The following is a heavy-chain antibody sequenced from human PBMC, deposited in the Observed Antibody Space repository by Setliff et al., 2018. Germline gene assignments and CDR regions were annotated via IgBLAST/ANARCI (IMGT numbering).Heavy chain of an antibody. V-gene: IGHV4-39*01. Sequence: SETLSLTCRVSGGSISSGNYYWGLIRQPPGKGLGWVATIYYSGSTYSNPSLKSRLIISVDTSKNQFSLKLSSVTAADTAVYYCARRGYYYGWGDSNAFDIWGQGTMVTVSS. CDR1: GGSISSGNYY. CDR2: IYYSGST. J-gene: IGHJ3*02. D-gene: IGHD3-10*01. CDR3: ARRGYYYGWGDSNAFDI.